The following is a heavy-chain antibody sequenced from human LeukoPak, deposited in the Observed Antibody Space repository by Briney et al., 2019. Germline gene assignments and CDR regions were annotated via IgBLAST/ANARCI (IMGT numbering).Heavy chain of an antibody. J-gene: IGHJ3*02. CDR2: IYYSGST. Sequence: SETLSLTCTVSGGSISSYYWSWIRQPAGKGLEWIGYIYYSGSTNYNPSLKSRVTISVDTSKNQFSLKLSSVTAADTAVYYCARGTDSSGAFDIWGQGTMVTVSS. CDR3: ARGTDSSGAFDI. V-gene: IGHV4-59*08. CDR1: GGSISSYY. D-gene: IGHD6-19*01.